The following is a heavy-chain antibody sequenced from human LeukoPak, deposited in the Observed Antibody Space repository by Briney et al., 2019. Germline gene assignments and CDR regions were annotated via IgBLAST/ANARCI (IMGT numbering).Heavy chain of an antibody. V-gene: IGHV3-33*01. CDR1: GITFRNYG. CDR2: IWYDGSNK. CDR3: ASVWGALGYTIDY. Sequence: GGSLRLSCAASGITFRNYGMHWVRQAPGKGLEWVAIIWYDGSNKYYADSVKGRFTISRDNSKNTLYLQMNSLRVEDTAVYYCASVWGALGYTIDYWGQGTQVAVSS. J-gene: IGHJ4*02. D-gene: IGHD3-16*01.